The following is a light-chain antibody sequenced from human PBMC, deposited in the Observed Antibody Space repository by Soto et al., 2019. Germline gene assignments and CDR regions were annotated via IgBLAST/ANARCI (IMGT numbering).Light chain of an antibody. Sequence: ALQMTQSPSSLSASVEDRVTITCRASQDIRTELGWYQQKPGKAPKLLIYGATTLQSGVPSRFSGSGSGTDFTLTISGLQPEDCASYSCLQDYNYPRTFGKGTKVEVK. CDR2: GAT. J-gene: IGKJ1*01. CDR1: QDIRTE. CDR3: LQDYNYPRT. V-gene: IGKV1-6*01.